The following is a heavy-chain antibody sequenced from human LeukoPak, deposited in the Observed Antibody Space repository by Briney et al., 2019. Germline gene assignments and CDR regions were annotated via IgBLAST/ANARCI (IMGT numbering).Heavy chain of an antibody. V-gene: IGHV4-38-2*02. Sequence: PSETLSLTCTVSGYSISSGYYWGWIRQPPGKGLEWIGYILTSGTTNYNPSLKSRLTISVDTSKNRFTLKLSSVTAADTAVYYCARLRVSGSYLYYFDYWGQGTLVTVSS. CDR2: ILTSGTT. CDR1: GYSISSGYY. CDR3: ARLRVSGSYLYYFDY. J-gene: IGHJ4*02. D-gene: IGHD3-10*01.